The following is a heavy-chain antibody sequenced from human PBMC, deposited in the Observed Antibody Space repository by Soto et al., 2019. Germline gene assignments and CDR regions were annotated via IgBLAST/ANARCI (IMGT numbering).Heavy chain of an antibody. CDR1: GFTCSSYD. J-gene: IGHJ3*02. D-gene: IGHD2-8*02. CDR3: AKATATGGGAFDI. V-gene: IGHV3-23*01. CDR2: ILVSGSA. Sequence: GGSLRLSCAASGFTCSSYDMSCVRQAPCKWLEWVSTILVSGSAHYPDSVKGRFTISRDNSKNTVFLQMNSLTAGDTAVYYCAKATATGGGAFDICGQGTMVTVSS.